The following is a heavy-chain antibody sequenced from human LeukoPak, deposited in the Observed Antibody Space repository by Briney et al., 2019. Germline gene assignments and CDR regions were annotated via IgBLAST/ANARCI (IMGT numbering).Heavy chain of an antibody. Sequence: GGSLRLSCAASGFTFSSYGMHWVRQAPGKGLEWVAFIRYDGSNKYYADSVKGRFTISRDNSKNTLYLQMNSLRAEDTAVYYCARQPGSSSHNWGQGTLVTVSS. CDR2: IRYDGSNK. V-gene: IGHV3-30*02. CDR1: GFTFSSYG. CDR3: ARQPGSSSHN. J-gene: IGHJ4*02. D-gene: IGHD6-6*01.